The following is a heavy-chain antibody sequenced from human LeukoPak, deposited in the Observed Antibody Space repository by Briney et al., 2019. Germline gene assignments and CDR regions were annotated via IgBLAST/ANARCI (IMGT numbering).Heavy chain of an antibody. CDR2: ISSSSSTI. D-gene: IGHD5-18*01. CDR3: ARDRTRYSYGPPTDAFDI. V-gene: IGHV3-48*01. Sequence: GGSLRLSCAASGFTFSSYSMNWVRQAPGKGLEWVSYISSSSSTIYYADSVKGRFTISRDNAKNSLYLQMNSLRAEDTAVYYCARDRTRYSYGPPTDAFDIWGQGTMVTVSS. J-gene: IGHJ3*02. CDR1: GFTFSSYS.